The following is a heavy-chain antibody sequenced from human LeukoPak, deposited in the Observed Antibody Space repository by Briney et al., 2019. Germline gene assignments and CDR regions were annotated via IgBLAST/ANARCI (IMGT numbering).Heavy chain of an antibody. CDR2: IYYTGST. D-gene: IGHD1-26*01. CDR1: GVSITSGTSY. J-gene: IGHJ5*02. V-gene: IGHV4-39*01. Sequence: SETLSLTCTVSGVSITSGTSYWSWIRQHPGQGLEWIGYIYYTGSTNYNPSLKSRVTISVDTSKNQFSLKVNSVTAADTAVYYCARRLLGASSNPFDPWGQGTLVTVSS. CDR3: ARRLLGASSNPFDP.